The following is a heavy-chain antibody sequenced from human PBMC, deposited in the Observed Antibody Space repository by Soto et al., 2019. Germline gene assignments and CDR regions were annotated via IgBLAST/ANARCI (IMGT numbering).Heavy chain of an antibody. D-gene: IGHD2-21*02. CDR1: GGTFSDYA. Sequence: QVQLVQSGAEVKKPGSSVKVSCKASGGTFSDYAINWVRQAPGQGLEWMGGIIPIFGTPNYAQKFQGRVTITADESTSTAYMELSSLRSEDTAVYYCAREGDFTVYESDSYYFYGRDVWGQGTTVTVSS. CDR3: AREGDFTVYESDSYYFYGRDV. CDR2: IIPIFGTP. V-gene: IGHV1-69*01. J-gene: IGHJ6*02.